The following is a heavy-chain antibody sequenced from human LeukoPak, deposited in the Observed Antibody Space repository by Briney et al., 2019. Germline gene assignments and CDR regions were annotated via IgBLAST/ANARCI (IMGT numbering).Heavy chain of an antibody. Sequence: GGSLRLSCAASGFTFSSYGMHWVRQAPGKGLEWVAVIWYDGSNKYYADSVKGRFTISRDNSNNTLYLQMNSLRAEDTAVYYCARDYLDWYFDLWGRGTLVTVSS. CDR2: IWYDGSNK. CDR1: GFTFSSYG. V-gene: IGHV3-33*01. J-gene: IGHJ2*01. CDR3: ARDYLDWYFDL.